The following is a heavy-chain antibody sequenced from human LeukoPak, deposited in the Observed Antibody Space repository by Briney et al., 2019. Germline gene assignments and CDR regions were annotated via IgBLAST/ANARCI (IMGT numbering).Heavy chain of an antibody. CDR1: GGSISSYY. CDR2: VYYTGST. V-gene: IGHV4-59*12. CDR3: AREDASAFDI. Sequence: SETLSLTCTVSGGSISSYYWSWVRQPPGQGLEWIGFVYYTGSTNYSPSLKSRVTISVDPSKNQFSLKLSSVTAADTAVYYCAREDASAFDIWGQGTMVTVSS. J-gene: IGHJ3*02.